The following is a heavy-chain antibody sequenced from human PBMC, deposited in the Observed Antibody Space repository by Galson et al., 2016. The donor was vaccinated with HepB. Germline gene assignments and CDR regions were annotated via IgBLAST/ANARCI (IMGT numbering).Heavy chain of an antibody. V-gene: IGHV3-30*04. Sequence: SLRLSCAASGFVFGTYAMHWVRQAPGKGLEWVAAISDDGRKESYADSVKGRFSISRDKSKNTLYLEMNRLRVEDTAIYYCARDGSPAATGLYFFYYYGMDVWGPGTTVSVTS. CDR3: ARDGSPAATGLYFFYYYGMDV. J-gene: IGHJ6*02. CDR1: GFVFGTYA. D-gene: IGHD6-13*01. CDR2: ISDDGRKE.